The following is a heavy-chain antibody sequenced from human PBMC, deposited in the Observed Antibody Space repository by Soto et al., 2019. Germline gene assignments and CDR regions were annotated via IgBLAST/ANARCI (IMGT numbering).Heavy chain of an antibody. CDR3: ARLVRYRSSWGFFAS. Sequence: SETLSLTCTVSGGSISSYYWSWIRQPPGKGLEWIGYIYYSGSTNYNPSLKSRVTISVDTSKNQFSLKLSSVTAADTAVCYCARLVRYRSSWGFFASWGQGTLVTVSS. V-gene: IGHV4-59*08. J-gene: IGHJ4*02. CDR1: GGSISSYY. D-gene: IGHD6-6*01. CDR2: IYYSGST.